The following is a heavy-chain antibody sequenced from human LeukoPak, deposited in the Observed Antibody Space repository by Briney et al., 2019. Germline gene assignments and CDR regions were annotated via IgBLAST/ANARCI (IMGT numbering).Heavy chain of an antibody. CDR1: GGSISSSSYS. V-gene: IGHV4-39*01. CDR2: IYYSGST. D-gene: IGHD7-27*01. CDR3: ARPGKLGNYFDY. J-gene: IGHJ4*02. Sequence: KASETLSLTCTVSGGSISSSSYSWGWIRQPPGQGLEWIGSIYYSGSTYYNPSLKSRVAISVDTSKNQFSLKLSSVTAADTAVYYCARPGKLGNYFDYWGQGTLVTVSS.